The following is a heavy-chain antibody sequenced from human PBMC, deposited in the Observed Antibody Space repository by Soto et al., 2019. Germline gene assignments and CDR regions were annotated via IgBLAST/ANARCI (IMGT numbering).Heavy chain of an antibody. Sequence: ASVKVSCKASGGTFSSYAISWVRQAPGQGLEWMGGIIPIFGTANYAQKFQGRVTITADESTSTAYMELSSLRSEDTAVYYCARGIRPYYDFWSRYWRSNFDYWGQGTLVTFSS. J-gene: IGHJ4*02. CDR2: IIPIFGTA. V-gene: IGHV1-69*13. D-gene: IGHD3-3*01. CDR1: GGTFSSYA. CDR3: ARGIRPYYDFWSRYWRSNFDY.